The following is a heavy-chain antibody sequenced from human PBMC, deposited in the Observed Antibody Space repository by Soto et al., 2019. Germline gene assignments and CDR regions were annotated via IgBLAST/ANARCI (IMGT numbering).Heavy chain of an antibody. CDR3: AHRPGGSGFRYYFDY. J-gene: IGHJ4*02. Sequence: QITLKESGPPLVKTTQTLTLTCSFSGFSLTSSGVGVGWFRQPPGKALEWLGLIYWNDDDRYRASLHSRLTITKDTSKNQVVLTMTNMDPVDTATYYCAHRPGGSGFRYYFDYWGQGTLVTVSS. D-gene: IGHD6-19*01. CDR1: GFSLTSSGVG. V-gene: IGHV2-5*01. CDR2: IYWNDDD.